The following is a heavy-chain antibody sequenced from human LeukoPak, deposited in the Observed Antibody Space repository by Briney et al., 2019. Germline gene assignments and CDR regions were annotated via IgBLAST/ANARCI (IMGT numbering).Heavy chain of an antibody. V-gene: IGHV3-53*01. CDR3: ASSPFLDY. CDR2: IYSGGST. Sequence: GGSLRLSCAASGFTVSSYYMGWVRQAPGKGLEWVSVIYSGGSTYYADSVKGRFTISRDNSKNTLYLQMNSLRAEDTAVYYCASSPFLDYWGQGTLVTVSS. CDR1: GFTVSSYY. J-gene: IGHJ4*02. D-gene: IGHD2/OR15-2a*01.